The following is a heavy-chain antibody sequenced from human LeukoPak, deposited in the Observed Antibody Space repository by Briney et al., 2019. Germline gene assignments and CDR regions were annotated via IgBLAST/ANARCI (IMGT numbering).Heavy chain of an antibody. V-gene: IGHV1-2*02. CDR2: INPNSGGT. D-gene: IGHD3-10*01. CDR3: ARGYGITMVRGVPSYYYYMDV. CDR1: GYTFTGYY. Sequence: ASVNVSCTASGYTFTGYYMHWVRQAPGQGLEWMGWINPNSGGTNYAQKFQGRVTMTRDTSISTAYMELSRLRSDDTAVYYCARGYGITMVRGVPSYYYYMDVWGKGTTVTVSS. J-gene: IGHJ6*03.